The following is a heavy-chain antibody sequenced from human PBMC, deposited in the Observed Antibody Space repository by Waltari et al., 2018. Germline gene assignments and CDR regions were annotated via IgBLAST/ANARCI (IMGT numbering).Heavy chain of an antibody. D-gene: IGHD4-17*01. Sequence: QVQLQQSGPGLVKPSQTLTLTCAISGDSVPSNSAAWNWIRQSPSSGLEWLERTYYRSKWYNDYAVSVKSRITINPDTSKNQFSLQLNSVTPEDTAVYYCARTGYGDYEFYYYGMDVWGQGTTVTVSS. CDR1: GDSVPSNSAA. CDR3: ARTGYGDYEFYYYGMDV. V-gene: IGHV6-1*01. CDR2: TYYRSKWYN. J-gene: IGHJ6*02.